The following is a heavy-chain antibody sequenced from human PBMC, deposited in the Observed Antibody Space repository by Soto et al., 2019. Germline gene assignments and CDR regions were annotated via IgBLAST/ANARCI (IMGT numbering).Heavy chain of an antibody. CDR1: GGSISSGGYY. Sequence: PSETLSLTCTVSGGSISSGGYYWSWIRQHPGKGLEWIGYIYYSGSTYYNPSLKSRVTISVDTSKNQFSLKLSSVTAADTAVYYCARDRKDSGVYSSSWYEDGGVFDPWGQGTLVTVSS. CDR2: IYYSGST. D-gene: IGHD6-13*01. CDR3: ARDRKDSGVYSSSWYEDGGVFDP. J-gene: IGHJ5*02. V-gene: IGHV4-31*03.